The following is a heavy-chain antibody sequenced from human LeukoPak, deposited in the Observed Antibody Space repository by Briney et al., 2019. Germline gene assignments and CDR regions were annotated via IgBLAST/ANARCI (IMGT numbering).Heavy chain of an antibody. Sequence: GGSLRLSCAASGFTFSSYAMSWVRQAPGKGLEWVSAISGSGGSTYYADSVKGRFTISRDNPKNTLYLQMNSLRAEDTAVYYCAKDIDRYSYGYGDAFDIWGQGTMVTVSS. CDR3: AKDIDRYSYGYGDAFDI. CDR2: ISGSGGST. V-gene: IGHV3-23*01. D-gene: IGHD5-18*01. CDR1: GFTFSSYA. J-gene: IGHJ3*02.